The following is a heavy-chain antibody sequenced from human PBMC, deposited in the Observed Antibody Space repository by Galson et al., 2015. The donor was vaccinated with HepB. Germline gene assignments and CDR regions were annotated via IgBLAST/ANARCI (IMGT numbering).Heavy chain of an antibody. CDR3: ARGGYGGNSAAFDI. Sequence: VKVSCKASGGTFSSYAISWVRQAPGQGLEWMGGIIPIFGTANYAQKFQGRVTITADKSTSTAYMELSSLRSDDTAVYYCARGGYGGNSAAFDIWGQGTMVTVSS. D-gene: IGHD4-23*01. V-gene: IGHV1-69*06. J-gene: IGHJ3*02. CDR2: IIPIFGTA. CDR1: GGTFSSYA.